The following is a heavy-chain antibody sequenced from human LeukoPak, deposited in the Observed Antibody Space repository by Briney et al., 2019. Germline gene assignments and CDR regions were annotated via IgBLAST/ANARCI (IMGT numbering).Heavy chain of an antibody. Sequence: GGSLRLSCAASGFTFDDYAMHWVRQAPGKGLVWVSRINSDESSTTYADSVKGRFTISRDNAKNTLYLQMNSLRAEDTAVYYCAGGRYSSVWYWGQGTLVTVSS. D-gene: IGHD6-19*01. V-gene: IGHV3-74*01. CDR2: INSDESST. CDR1: GFTFDDYA. J-gene: IGHJ4*02. CDR3: AGGRYSSVWY.